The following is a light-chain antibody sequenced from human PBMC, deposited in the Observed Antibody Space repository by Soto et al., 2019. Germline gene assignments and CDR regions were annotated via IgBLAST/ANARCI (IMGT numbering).Light chain of an antibody. J-gene: IGKJ5*01. V-gene: IGKV3-15*01. Sequence: IVRTQSPATLSVSPGERATLSCRASQSVSSNLAWYQQKPGQAPRLLIYGASTRATGIPARFSGSGSGTEFTLTISSLQSEDFAVYYCKQYTNRPLTFGQGTRLEIK. CDR2: GAS. CDR1: QSVSSN. CDR3: KQYTNRPLT.